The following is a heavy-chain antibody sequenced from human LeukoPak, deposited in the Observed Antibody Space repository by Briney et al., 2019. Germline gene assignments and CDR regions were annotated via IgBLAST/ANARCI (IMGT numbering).Heavy chain of an antibody. Sequence: GSLKLSCAASGFPFSSYWMHWVRQTPGKGLVWVSRIYSDGSRTRYADSVKGRFTISRDNAKNTLYLQMNSLRAEDTAVYYCARLGYSGYDFDYWGQGTLVTVSS. D-gene: IGHD5-12*01. CDR1: GFPFSSYW. CDR2: IYSDGSRT. V-gene: IGHV3-74*01. CDR3: ARLGYSGYDFDY. J-gene: IGHJ4*02.